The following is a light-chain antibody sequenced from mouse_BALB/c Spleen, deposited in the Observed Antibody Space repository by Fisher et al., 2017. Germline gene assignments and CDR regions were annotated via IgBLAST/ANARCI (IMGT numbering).Light chain of an antibody. CDR3: QQWSSNPPT. CDR1: SSVSSSY. V-gene: IGKV4-79*01. CDR2: STS. J-gene: IGKJ4*01. Sequence: IVITQSPAIMSASPGEKVTLTCSASSSVSSSYLYWYQQKPGSSPKLWIYSTSNLASGVPARFSGSGSGTSYSLTISSMEAEDAATYYCQQWSSNPPTFGSGTKLERK.